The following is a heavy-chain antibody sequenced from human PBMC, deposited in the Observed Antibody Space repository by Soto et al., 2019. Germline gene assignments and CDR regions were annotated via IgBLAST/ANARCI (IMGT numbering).Heavy chain of an antibody. J-gene: IGHJ4*02. CDR2: ISWNSGNI. D-gene: IGHD6-19*01. Sequence: GGSLRLSCAASGFTFDDYAMHWVRQVLGKGLEWVSSISWNSGNIGYADSVKGRFTTSRDNAKNYLYLQMNSLRAEDTAVYYCASRTSGWYFDYWGQGTLVTVSS. CDR3: ASRTSGWYFDY. CDR1: GFTFDDYA. V-gene: IGHV3-9*01.